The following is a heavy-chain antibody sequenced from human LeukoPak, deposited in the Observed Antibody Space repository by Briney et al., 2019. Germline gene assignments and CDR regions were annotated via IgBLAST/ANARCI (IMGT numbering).Heavy chain of an antibody. D-gene: IGHD3-10*01. J-gene: IGHJ6*03. V-gene: IGHV3-20*04. CDR1: GFTFDDYG. CDR3: ARDCTYYYGSGSYRGRYYMDV. CDR2: INWNGGST. Sequence: PGGSLRLSCAASGFTFDDYGMSWVRQAPGKGLEWVSGINWNGGSTGYADSVKGRFTISRDNAKSSLYLQMNSLRAEDTALYYCARDCTYYYGSGSYRGRYYMDVWGKGTAVTVSS.